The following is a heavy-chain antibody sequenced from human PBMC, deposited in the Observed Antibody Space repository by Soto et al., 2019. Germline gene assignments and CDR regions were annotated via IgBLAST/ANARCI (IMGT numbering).Heavy chain of an antibody. CDR2: ISGSGGST. Sequence: GVLRLSCAASGFTFSSYAMSWVRQAPGKGLEWVSAISGSGGSTYYADSVKGRFTISRDNSENTLYLQMSSLRAEDTAVYYCAKDKYYYDSSGYIDYWGQGTLVTVSS. CDR3: AKDKYYYDSSGYIDY. CDR1: GFTFSSYA. J-gene: IGHJ4*02. V-gene: IGHV3-23*01. D-gene: IGHD3-22*01.